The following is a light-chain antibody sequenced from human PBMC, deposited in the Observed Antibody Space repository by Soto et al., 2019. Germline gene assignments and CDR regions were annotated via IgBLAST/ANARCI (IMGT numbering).Light chain of an antibody. CDR1: QSVSNF. CDR2: DAS. Sequence: EIVLTQSPATLSLSPGERATLSCRASQSVSNFLAWYQQKPGQTPRLLISDASNRATGIPGSFSGSGSGTGFSLTIRSLEPEDFAVYYCEQRSNCPWTFGQGTKVEI. J-gene: IGKJ1*01. CDR3: EQRSNCPWT. V-gene: IGKV3-11*01.